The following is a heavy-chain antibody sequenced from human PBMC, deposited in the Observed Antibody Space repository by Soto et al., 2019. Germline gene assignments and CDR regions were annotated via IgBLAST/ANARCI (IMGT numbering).Heavy chain of an antibody. D-gene: IGHD2-2*01. CDR2: ISGSGGST. CDR3: AKGVGVVVPAANAFDI. CDR1: GFTFSSYA. J-gene: IGHJ3*02. Sequence: GGSLRLSCAASGFTFSSYAMSWVRQAPGKGLEWVSAISGSGGSTYYADSVKGRFTISRDNSKNTLYLQMNSLRAEDTAVYYCAKGVGVVVPAANAFDIWGQGTMVTVSS. V-gene: IGHV3-23*01.